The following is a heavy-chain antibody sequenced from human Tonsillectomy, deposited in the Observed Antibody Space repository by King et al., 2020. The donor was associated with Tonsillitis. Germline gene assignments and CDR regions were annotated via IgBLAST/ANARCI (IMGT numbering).Heavy chain of an antibody. CDR3: AKGEHIVARPFDY. J-gene: IGHJ4*02. CDR2: ISYDGSNK. D-gene: IGHD2-21*01. CDR1: GFTFSSYG. V-gene: IGHV3-30*18. Sequence: VQLVESGGGLVQPGRSLRLSCAASGFTFSSYGMHWVRQAPGKGLEWVAVISYDGSNKYYADSVKGRFTISRDNSKNTLYLQMNSLRAEDTAVYYCAKGEHIVARPFDYWGQGTLVTVSS.